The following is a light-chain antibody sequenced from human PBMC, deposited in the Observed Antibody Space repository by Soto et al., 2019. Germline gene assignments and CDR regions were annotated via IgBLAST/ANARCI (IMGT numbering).Light chain of an antibody. CDR2: EAS. Sequence: QSALTQPPSASGSPGQSVSISCTGTSSDVGGYNYVSWYQQHPGKAPKLMISEASKRPSGVPDRFSGSKSGNTASLTVSGLQAEDEADYYCSSYTGSDNLVFGGGTKLTVL. V-gene: IGLV2-8*01. J-gene: IGLJ2*01. CDR3: SSYTGSDNLV. CDR1: SSDVGGYNY.